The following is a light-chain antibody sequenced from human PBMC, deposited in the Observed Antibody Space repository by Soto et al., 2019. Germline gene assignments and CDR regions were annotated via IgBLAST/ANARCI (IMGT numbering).Light chain of an antibody. Sequence: QSVLTQPPSASGTPGQRVTISCSGSSSNIGSNTVNWYQQLPGTAPKLLIYSNNQRPSGVPDRFSGSKSGTSASLAISGLQSEDEADYYCAAWDDSLKGSVVFGGGTKLTVL. J-gene: IGLJ2*01. V-gene: IGLV1-44*01. CDR1: SSNIGSNT. CDR3: AAWDDSLKGSVV. CDR2: SNN.